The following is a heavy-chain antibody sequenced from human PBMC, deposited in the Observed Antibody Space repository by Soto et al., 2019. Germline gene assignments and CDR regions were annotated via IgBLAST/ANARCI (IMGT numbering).Heavy chain of an antibody. J-gene: IGHJ4*02. CDR1: GGSISSYY. CDR3: TRGNRCSGGICYSGPPHFDY. D-gene: IGHD2-15*01. V-gene: IGHV4-59*01. CDR2: ISCSGST. Sequence: PWGTLAITCTVSGGSISSYYWSWIRQPPGKGLKWVGHISCSGSTGHNPSLRRRDTISIDTSTIHFSLKQCTVPAPNSAVSSCTRGNRCSGGICYSGPPHFDYWGQGTLVTVSS.